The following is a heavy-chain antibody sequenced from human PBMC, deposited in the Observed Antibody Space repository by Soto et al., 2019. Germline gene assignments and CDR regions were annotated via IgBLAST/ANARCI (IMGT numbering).Heavy chain of an antibody. V-gene: IGHV3-15*07. Sequence: GGSLRLSCAASGFPFSNAWMNWVRQAPGKGLEWVGRIKSKTDGGTTDYAAPVKGRFTISRDDSKNTLYLQMNSLKTEDTAVYYCTTDLVWFGELEAFDIWGQGTMVTVSS. CDR1: GFPFSNAW. D-gene: IGHD3-10*01. CDR2: IKSKTDGGTT. CDR3: TTDLVWFGELEAFDI. J-gene: IGHJ3*02.